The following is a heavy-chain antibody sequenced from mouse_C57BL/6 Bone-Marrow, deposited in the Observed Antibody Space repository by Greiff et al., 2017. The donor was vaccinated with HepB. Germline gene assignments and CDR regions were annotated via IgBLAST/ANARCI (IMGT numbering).Heavy chain of an antibody. J-gene: IGHJ4*01. CDR2: IYPGGGYT. CDR1: GYTFTNYW. Sequence: VNVVESGAELVRPGTSVKMSCKASGYTFTNYWIGWAKQRPGHGLEWIGDIYPGGGYTNYNEKFKGKATLTADKSSSTAYMQCSSLTSEDSAIYYCAREPYGYAMDYWGQGTSVTVSS. V-gene: IGHV1-63*01. CDR3: AREPYGYAMDY. D-gene: IGHD1-1*02.